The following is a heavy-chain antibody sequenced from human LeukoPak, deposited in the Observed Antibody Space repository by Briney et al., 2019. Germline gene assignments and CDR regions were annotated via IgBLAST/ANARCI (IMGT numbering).Heavy chain of an antibody. Sequence: PGRSQRLSCAASGFTFSSYGVHWVRQAPGKGLEWVAVISHDGSNKYYADSVRGRFTISRDNSKNTVYLQMNTLRAEDTAVYYCAKVNYYESSGYLDYWGQGTLVTVSS. CDR1: GFTFSSYG. V-gene: IGHV3-30*18. J-gene: IGHJ4*02. D-gene: IGHD3-22*01. CDR2: ISHDGSNK. CDR3: AKVNYYESSGYLDY.